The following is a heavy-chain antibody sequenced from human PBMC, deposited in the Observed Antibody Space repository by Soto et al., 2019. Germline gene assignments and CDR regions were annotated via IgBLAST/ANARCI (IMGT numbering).Heavy chain of an antibody. V-gene: IGHV4-30-4*01. CDR2: IYYSGST. Sequence: KPSETLSLTCTVSGGSISSGDYYWSWIRQPPGKGLEWIGYIYYSGSTYYNPSLKSRVTISVDTSKNQFSLKLSSVTAADTAVYYCARAVQPASNFDYWGQGTLVTVSS. D-gene: IGHD6-13*01. J-gene: IGHJ4*02. CDR3: ARAVQPASNFDY. CDR1: GGSISSGDYY.